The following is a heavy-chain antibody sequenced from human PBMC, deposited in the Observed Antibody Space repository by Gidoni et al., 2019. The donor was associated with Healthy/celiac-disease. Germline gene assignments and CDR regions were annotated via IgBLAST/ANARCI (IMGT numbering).Heavy chain of an antibody. J-gene: IGHJ3*02. CDR3: ARVLGYSYGFKVAAFDI. CDR2: IIPIFGTA. D-gene: IGHD5-18*01. V-gene: IGHV1-69*01. CDR1: AGTFSSYA. Sequence: QVQLVQSGAEVKKPGSSVKVSCKASAGTFSSYAISWVRQAPGQGLEWMGGIIPIFGTANYAQKFQGRVTITADESTSTAYMELSSLRSEDTAVYYCARVLGYSYGFKVAAFDIWGQGTMVTVSS.